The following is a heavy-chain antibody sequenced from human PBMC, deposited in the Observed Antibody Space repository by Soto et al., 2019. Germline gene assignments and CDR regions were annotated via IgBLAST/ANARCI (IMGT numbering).Heavy chain of an antibody. CDR1: GYTFTSYG. Sequence: ASVKVSCKASGYTFTSYGISWVRQAPGQGLEWMGWVSAYNGNTNYAQKLQGRVTMTTDTSTSTAYMELRSLRSDDTAVYYCARIRVWTPSSPRCFDFWGQATLVTVSS. CDR3: ARIRVWTPSSPRCFDF. D-gene: IGHD3-10*01. V-gene: IGHV1-18*01. CDR2: VSAYNGNT. J-gene: IGHJ4*02.